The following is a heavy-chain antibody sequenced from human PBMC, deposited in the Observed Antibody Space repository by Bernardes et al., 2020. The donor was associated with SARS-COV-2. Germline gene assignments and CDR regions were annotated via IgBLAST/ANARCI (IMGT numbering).Heavy chain of an antibody. Sequence: GGSLRLSCAASRFTFSTYTMNWVRQAPGKGLEWVSSISSSGSFIYHADSVKGRFTISRDNAKNSVFLQMDRLRGDDTGIYYCTRGGDCGGTRCPSPMDVWGQGTTVNVSS. D-gene: IGHD2-21*01. CDR3: TRGGDCGGTRCPSPMDV. CDR2: ISSSGSFI. V-gene: IGHV3-21*06. J-gene: IGHJ6*02. CDR1: RFTFSTYT.